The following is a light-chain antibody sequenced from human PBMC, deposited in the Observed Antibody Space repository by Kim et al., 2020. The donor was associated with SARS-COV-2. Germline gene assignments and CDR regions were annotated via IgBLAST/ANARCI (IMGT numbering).Light chain of an antibody. CDR2: DAS. Sequence: SPGKRATLPCRASQSVSSYLAWYQQKPGQAPRLLIYDASNRATGIPARFSGSGSGTDFTLTISSLEPEDFAVYYCQQRSNWPPWTFGQGTKVDIK. CDR1: QSVSSY. V-gene: IGKV3-11*01. CDR3: QQRSNWPPWT. J-gene: IGKJ1*01.